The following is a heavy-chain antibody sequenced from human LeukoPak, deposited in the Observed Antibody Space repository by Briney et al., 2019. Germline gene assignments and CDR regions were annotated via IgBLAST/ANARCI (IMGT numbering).Heavy chain of an antibody. CDR3: ARDTRGRPHDSFDV. Sequence: GGSLRLSCAASGFNVSSNYMSWVRQAPGKGLEWVSVLYSDSSTYYGDSVKGRFTISRDNSKNTLYLQMISLRAEDTAIYYCARDTRGRPHDSFDVWGQGTLVTVCS. CDR2: LYSDSST. D-gene: IGHD2-8*02. CDR1: GFNVSSNY. J-gene: IGHJ3*01. V-gene: IGHV3-66*01.